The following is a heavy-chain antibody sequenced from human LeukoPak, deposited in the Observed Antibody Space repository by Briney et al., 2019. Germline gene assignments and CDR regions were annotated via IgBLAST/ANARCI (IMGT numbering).Heavy chain of an antibody. D-gene: IGHD3-22*01. CDR2: FDPEDGET. J-gene: IGHJ1*01. CDR1: GYTLTELS. Sequence: ASVKISCKVSGYTLTELSIHWVRQAPGKGLEWMGGFDPEDGETIYAQRFQGRVTMTEDTSTDTAYMELSSLRSEDAAVYYCATVSYYYDSSGYQGYYQQWGQGMLVTVSS. V-gene: IGHV1-24*01. CDR3: ATVSYYYDSSGYQGYYQQ.